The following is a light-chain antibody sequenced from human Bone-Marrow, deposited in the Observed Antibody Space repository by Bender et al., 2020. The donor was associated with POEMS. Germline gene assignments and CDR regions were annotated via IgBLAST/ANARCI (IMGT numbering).Light chain of an antibody. J-gene: IGLJ1*01. Sequence: VLTQPPSLSVAPGKPAGMTCVGDNIDDKSVHWYRQRPGQAPVLVMYYDSMRPSGIPERFSGSNSGSTASLTISRVEAGDEADYYCQVWDSVGDQHVFGPGTKVTVL. CDR1: NIDDKS. CDR3: QVWDSVGDQHV. CDR2: YDS. V-gene: IGLV3-21*04.